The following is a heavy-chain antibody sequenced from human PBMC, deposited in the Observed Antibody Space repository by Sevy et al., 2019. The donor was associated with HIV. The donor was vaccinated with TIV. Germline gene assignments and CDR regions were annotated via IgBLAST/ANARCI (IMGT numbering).Heavy chain of an antibody. V-gene: IGHV2-5*02. CDR2: INLDDDK. CDR3: AHAPIAVAGTELNWFDP. D-gene: IGHD6-19*01. CDR1: GFSLSTSGVG. J-gene: IGHJ5*02. Sequence: SGPTLVNPTQTLTLTCTFSGFSLSTSGVGVGWIRQPPGKALEWLALINLDDDKRYSPSLKSRLTITKDTSKNQVVLTMTNMDPVDTATYYCAHAPIAVAGTELNWFDPWGQGTLVTVSS.